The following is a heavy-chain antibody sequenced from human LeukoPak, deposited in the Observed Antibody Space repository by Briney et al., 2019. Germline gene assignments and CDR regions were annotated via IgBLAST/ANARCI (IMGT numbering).Heavy chain of an antibody. J-gene: IGHJ3*02. D-gene: IGHD3-22*01. CDR2: IYYSGST. CDR3: ARAPDYYDSSGYYSGDAFDI. CDR1: GGSITSYY. V-gene: IGHV4-59*12. Sequence: PSETLSLTCTVSGGSITSYYWSWIRQPPGKGLEWIGYIYYSGSTNYNPSLKSRVTISVDTSKNQFSLKLSSVTAADTAVYYCARAPDYYDSSGYYSGDAFDIWGQGTTVTVSS.